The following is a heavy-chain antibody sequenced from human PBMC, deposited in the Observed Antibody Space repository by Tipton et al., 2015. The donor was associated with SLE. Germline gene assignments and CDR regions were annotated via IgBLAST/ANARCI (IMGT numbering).Heavy chain of an antibody. V-gene: IGHV4-59*12. J-gene: IGHJ6*03. Sequence: LRLSCAASGFTFSTYGMHWVRQAPGKGLEWIGYIYYSGSTNYNPSLKSRVTISVDTSKNQFSLKLSSVTAADTAVYYCAREGVEQWLAFAGEVAYSYYMDVWDKGTTVTVSS. D-gene: IGHD6-19*01. CDR3: AREGVEQWLAFAGEVAYSYYMDV. CDR1: GFTFSTYG. CDR2: IYYSGST.